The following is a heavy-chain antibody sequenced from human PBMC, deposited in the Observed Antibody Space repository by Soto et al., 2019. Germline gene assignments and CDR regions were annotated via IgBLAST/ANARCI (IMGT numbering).Heavy chain of an antibody. V-gene: IGHV3-48*02. D-gene: IGHD3-16*02. CDR2: ISSSSSTK. J-gene: IGHJ4*02. Sequence: GGSLRLSCAASGFTFSIYNMNWSRQAPGKGLEWVSYISSSSSTKHYADSVKGRFTISRDNAKNSLYLQMNGLRDEDTAGYYCAAAGSFRFDYWGQGSLVTVSS. CDR1: GFTFSIYN. CDR3: AAAGSFRFDY.